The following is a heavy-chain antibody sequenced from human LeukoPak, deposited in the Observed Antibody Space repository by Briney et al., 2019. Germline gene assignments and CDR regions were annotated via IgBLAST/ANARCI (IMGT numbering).Heavy chain of an antibody. Sequence: QPGGSLRLSCAASGFTFSSYWMSWVRQAPGKGLEWVSSITAGTSDTSYADSVKGRFTISRDNSKNTLSLQMNSLRAEDTALYYCATSSGWYPKYFGYWGQGILVSVSS. D-gene: IGHD6-19*01. J-gene: IGHJ4*02. CDR3: ATSSGWYPKYFGY. V-gene: IGHV3-23*01. CDR1: GFTFSSYW. CDR2: ITAGTSDT.